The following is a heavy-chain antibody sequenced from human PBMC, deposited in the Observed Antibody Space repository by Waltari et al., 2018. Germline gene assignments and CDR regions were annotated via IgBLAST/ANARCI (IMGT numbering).Heavy chain of an antibody. CDR1: GCSISSSSYY. D-gene: IGHD6-6*01. CDR2: IYYSGST. Sequence: QLQLQESGPGLVKPSETLSLTCTVSGCSISSSSYYWGWIRQPPGKGLECIGSIYYSGSTYYNPSLKSRVTISVDTSKNQFSLKLSSVTAADTAVYYCASSSSSPFDYWGQGTLVTVSS. CDR3: ASSSSSPFDY. V-gene: IGHV4-39*07. J-gene: IGHJ4*02.